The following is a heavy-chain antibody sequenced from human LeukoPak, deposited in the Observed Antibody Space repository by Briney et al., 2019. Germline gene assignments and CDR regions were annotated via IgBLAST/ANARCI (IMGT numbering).Heavy chain of an antibody. CDR3: ARASRDGYNQNFDH. J-gene: IGHJ4*02. CDR1: GYSFSTYW. CDR2: IYPDGSET. Sequence: GESLKISCKGLGYSFSTYWNAWVRQRPGKGLEWMGIIYPDGSETRYDPSFQGQVTISADSSTSTAYLQWSSLRASDTAMYYCARASRDGYNQNFDHWGQGTLVTVSS. V-gene: IGHV5-51*01. D-gene: IGHD5-24*01.